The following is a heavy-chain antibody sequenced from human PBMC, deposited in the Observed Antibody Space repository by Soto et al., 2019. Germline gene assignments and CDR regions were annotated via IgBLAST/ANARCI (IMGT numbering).Heavy chain of an antibody. D-gene: IGHD3-16*01. J-gene: IGHJ1*01. CDR1: GFTFRSYV. Sequence: QVQLVESGVGVVQPGTSLRVSCVGSGFTFRSYVIHWVRQAPGKGLEWVALTSYDGSDEYYDDSVRGRFTISRDNSRNTVDLQMDSLRLEDTALYYCARWGTTGGLDVWGQGTLVSVSS. V-gene: IGHV3-30*19. CDR2: TSYDGSDE. CDR3: ARWGTTGGLDV.